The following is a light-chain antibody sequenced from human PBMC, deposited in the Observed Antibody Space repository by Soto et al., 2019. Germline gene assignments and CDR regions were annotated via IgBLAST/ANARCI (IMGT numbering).Light chain of an antibody. CDR3: QQSANSPWT. Sequence: DIQMTQSPSTLSASVGDRVTITCRASQSISNWLAWYQQKPGKAPKVVIYDASSLESGVPSRFSGSGSGTDFTLTINSLQPEDFATYFCQQSANSPWTFGQGTKVDIK. CDR2: DAS. CDR1: QSISNW. J-gene: IGKJ1*01. V-gene: IGKV1-5*01.